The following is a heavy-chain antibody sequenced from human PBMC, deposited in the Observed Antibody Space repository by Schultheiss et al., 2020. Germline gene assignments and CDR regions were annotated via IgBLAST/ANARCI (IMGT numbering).Heavy chain of an antibody. V-gene: IGHV1-18*01. CDR1: GYTLTELS. CDR3: AKEMEYYYDSSGYFGY. Sequence: ASVKVSCKVSGYTLTELSMHWVRQATGQGLEWMGWISAYNGHTNYPQNLQGRVTMTTDTSASTAYMELSSLRSEDTAVYYCAKEMEYYYDSSGYFGYWGQGTLVTVSS. D-gene: IGHD3-22*01. CDR2: ISAYNGHT. J-gene: IGHJ4*02.